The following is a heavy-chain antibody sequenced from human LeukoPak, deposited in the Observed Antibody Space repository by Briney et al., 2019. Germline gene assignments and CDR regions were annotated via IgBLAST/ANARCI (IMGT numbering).Heavy chain of an antibody. Sequence: SETLSLTCTVSGGSISSYYWSWIRQPPGKGLEWIGYIYYSGSTNYNPSLKSRVTISVDTSKNQFSLKLSSATAADTAVYYCARHGYYDISSFDYWGQGTLVTVSS. D-gene: IGHD3-9*01. V-gene: IGHV4-59*08. CDR2: IYYSGST. J-gene: IGHJ4*02. CDR3: ARHGYYDISSFDY. CDR1: GGSISSYY.